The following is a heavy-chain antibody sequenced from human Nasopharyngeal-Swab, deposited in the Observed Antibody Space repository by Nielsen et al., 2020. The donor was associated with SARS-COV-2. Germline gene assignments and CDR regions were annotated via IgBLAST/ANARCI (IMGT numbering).Heavy chain of an antibody. V-gene: IGHV4-34*01. J-gene: IGHJ4*02. CDR2: INHSGST. CDR1: GGSFRGYY. Sequence: TLSLTCAVYGGSFRGYYWSWIRQPPGKGLEWIGEINHSGSTNYNPSLKSRVTISVDTSKNQFSLKLSSVTAADTAVYYCARGGIPTGDLPTGYYFDYWGQGTLVTVSS. CDR3: ARGGIPTGDLPTGYYFDY. D-gene: IGHD7-27*01.